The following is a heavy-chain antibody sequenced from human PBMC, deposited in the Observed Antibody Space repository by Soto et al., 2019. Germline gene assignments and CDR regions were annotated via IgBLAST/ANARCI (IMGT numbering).Heavy chain of an antibody. D-gene: IGHD3-9*01. V-gene: IGHV3-23*01. CDR1: GFTSSSYA. J-gene: IGHJ6*02. CDR2: ISGSGSNT. CDR3: AKALRYFDWLVRPWNAMDV. Sequence: EVQLLESGGGLVQPGGSLRLSCAASGFTSSSYAMSWVHQAPGKGLEWVSAISGSGSNTYYADSVKGRFTISRDNSKNTLFLQMNSLRAEDTAVYYCAKALRYFDWLVRPWNAMDVWGQGTTVTVSS.